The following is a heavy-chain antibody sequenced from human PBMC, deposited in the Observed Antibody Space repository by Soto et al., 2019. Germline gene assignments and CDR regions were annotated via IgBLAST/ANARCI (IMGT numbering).Heavy chain of an antibody. Sequence: ASVKVSCKASGYTFTSYGISWVQQAPGQGLEWMGWISAYNGNTNYAQKLQGRVTMTTDTSTSTAYMELRSLRSDDTAVYYCASTRLYCTNGVCYTGYFDYWGQGTLVTVSS. CDR1: GYTFTSYG. D-gene: IGHD2-8*01. J-gene: IGHJ4*02. CDR3: ASTRLYCTNGVCYTGYFDY. V-gene: IGHV1-18*01. CDR2: ISAYNGNT.